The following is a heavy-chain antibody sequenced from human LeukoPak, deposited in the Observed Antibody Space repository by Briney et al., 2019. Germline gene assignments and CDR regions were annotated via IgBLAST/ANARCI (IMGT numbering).Heavy chain of an antibody. J-gene: IGHJ5*02. V-gene: IGHV1-69*01. D-gene: IGHD2-15*01. CDR1: GGTFSSYA. CDR3: ARDRYCSGGSRYSAGWFDP. Sequence: ASVKVSCKASGGTFSSYAISWVRQAPGQGLEWMGGIIPIFGTANYALKFQGRVTITADESTSTAYMELSSLRSEDTAVYYCARDRYCSGGSRYSAGWFDPWGQGTLVTVSS. CDR2: IIPIFGTA.